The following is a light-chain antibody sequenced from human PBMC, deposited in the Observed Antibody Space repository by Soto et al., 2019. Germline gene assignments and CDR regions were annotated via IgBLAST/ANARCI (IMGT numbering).Light chain of an antibody. CDR2: KAS. CDR1: QSISSW. J-gene: IGKJ1*01. V-gene: IGKV1-5*03. CDR3: QQYSSWT. Sequence: DIQMTQSPSTLSASVGDRVTTTCRASQSISSWLAWYQQKPGKAPKLLIYKASSLESGVPSRFSGSGSGTEFTLTISSLHADDFANYYCQQYSSWTFGQGTKVEIK.